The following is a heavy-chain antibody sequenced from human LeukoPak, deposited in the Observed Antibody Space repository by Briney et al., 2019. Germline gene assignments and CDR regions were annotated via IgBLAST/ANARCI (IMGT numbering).Heavy chain of an antibody. CDR1: GFTFSNHY. J-gene: IGHJ3*02. CDR3: ARAGHVITMIVVLDAFDI. CDR2: INQDGSEK. V-gene: IGHV3-7*02. Sequence: GGSLRLSCAASGFTFSNHYMSWVRQAPGKGLEWVANINQDGSEKYYVDSVKGRFTISRDNAKSSLYLQMNTLRAEDTAVYYCARAGHVITMIVVLDAFDIWGQGTMVTVSS. D-gene: IGHD3-22*01.